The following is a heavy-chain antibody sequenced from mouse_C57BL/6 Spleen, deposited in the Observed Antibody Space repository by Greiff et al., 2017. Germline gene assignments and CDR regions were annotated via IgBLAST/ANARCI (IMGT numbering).Heavy chain of an antibody. J-gene: IGHJ4*01. CDR1: GYTFTSYW. CDR2: INPSNGGT. D-gene: IGHD1-1*01. CDR3: ARDPYYYGSSYDARDY. V-gene: IGHV1-53*01. Sequence: QVQLQQPGTELVKPGASVKLSCKASGYTFTSYWMHWVKQRPGQGLEWIGNINPSNGGTNYNEKFKSKATLTVDKSSSTAYMQLSSLTSEDSAVYYCARDPYYYGSSYDARDYWGQGTSVTVSS.